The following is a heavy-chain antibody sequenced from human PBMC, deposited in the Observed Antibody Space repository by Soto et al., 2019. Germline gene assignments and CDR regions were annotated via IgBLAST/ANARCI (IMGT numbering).Heavy chain of an antibody. D-gene: IGHD5-18*01. CDR3: AKDSFVTWIQLCLDY. Sequence: EVQLLESGGGLVQPGGSLRLSCAASGFTFSSYAMSWVRQAPGKGLEWVSAISGSGGSTYYADSVKGRFIISRDNSKNTLYLQMNSLRAEDTAVYYCAKDSFVTWIQLCLDYWGQGTLVTVSS. CDR1: GFTFSSYA. J-gene: IGHJ4*02. CDR2: ISGSGGST. V-gene: IGHV3-23*01.